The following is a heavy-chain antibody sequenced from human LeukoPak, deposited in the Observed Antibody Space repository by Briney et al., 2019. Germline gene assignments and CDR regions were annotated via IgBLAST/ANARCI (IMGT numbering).Heavy chain of an antibody. CDR2: IKQDGSEK. CDR1: GFTFSSYW. V-gene: IGHV3-7*05. Sequence: PGGSLRLSCAASGFTFSSYWMSWVRQAPGKGREWVANIKQDGSEKYYVDSVKGRFTISRDNAKNSLYLQMNSLRAEDTAVYYCARDRPYYYYYYGMDVWGKGTTVTVSS. CDR3: ARDRPYYYYYYGMDV. J-gene: IGHJ6*04.